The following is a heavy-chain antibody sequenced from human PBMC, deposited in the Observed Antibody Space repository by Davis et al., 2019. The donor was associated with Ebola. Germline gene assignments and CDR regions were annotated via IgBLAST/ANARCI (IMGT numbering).Heavy chain of an antibody. J-gene: IGHJ6*03. CDR2: ISYDGSNK. CDR3: ARGPQEGGRSPPMDV. Sequence: PGGSLRLSCAASGFTFSSYAMHWVRQAPGKGLEWVAVISYDGSNKYYADSVKGRFTISRDNSKNTLYLQMNSLRAEDTAVYYCARGPQEGGRSPPMDVWGKGTPVTVSS. CDR1: GFTFSSYA. V-gene: IGHV3-30-3*01.